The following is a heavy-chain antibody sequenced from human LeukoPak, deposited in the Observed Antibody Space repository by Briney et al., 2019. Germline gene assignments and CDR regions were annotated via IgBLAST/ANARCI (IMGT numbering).Heavy chain of an antibody. CDR1: GYTFTSYA. D-gene: IGHD6-19*01. J-gene: IGHJ5*02. CDR2: INAGNGNT. Sequence: ASVKVSCKASGYTFTSYAMHWVRQAPGQRLEWMGWINAGNGNTKYSQKFQGRVTITRDTSASTAYMELSSLRSGDTAVYYCARGAVAGTSYNWFDPWGQGTLVTVSS. CDR3: ARGAVAGTSYNWFDP. V-gene: IGHV1-3*01.